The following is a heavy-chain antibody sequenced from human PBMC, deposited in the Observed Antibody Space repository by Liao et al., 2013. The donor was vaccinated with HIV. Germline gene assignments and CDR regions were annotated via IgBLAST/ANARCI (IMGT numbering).Heavy chain of an antibody. D-gene: IGHD4-17*01. CDR2: IYYSGST. J-gene: IGHJ3*02. V-gene: IGHV4-59*01. CDR1: GGSISSYY. Sequence: QVQLQESGPGLVKPSETLSLTCTVSGGSISSYYWSWIRQPPGKGLEWIGYIYYSGSTNYNPSLKSRVTISVDTSKNQFSLNLNSVTAADTAVYYCARLYGGAFDIWGQGTLVTVSS. CDR3: ARLYGGAFDI.